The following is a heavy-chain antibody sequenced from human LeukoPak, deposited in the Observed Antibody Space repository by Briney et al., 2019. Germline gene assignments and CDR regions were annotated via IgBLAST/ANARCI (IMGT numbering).Heavy chain of an antibody. D-gene: IGHD6-13*01. CDR3: SRGRITEANTGAFDI. J-gene: IGHJ3*02. CDR1: GGSISGHY. Sequence: PSQTLSLTCSVSGGSISGHYWNWVRQPPGKGLEWVGFMYHSGITNSNPSLKSRVTISVDTSKNQFSLRLSSVTAADTAVYYCSRGRITEANTGAFDIWGQGTMVTVSS. V-gene: IGHV4-59*11. CDR2: MYHSGIT.